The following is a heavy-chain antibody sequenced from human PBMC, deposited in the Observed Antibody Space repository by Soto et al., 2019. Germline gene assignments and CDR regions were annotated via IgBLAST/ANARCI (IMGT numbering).Heavy chain of an antibody. D-gene: IGHD2-8*01. Sequence: EVQLVESGGNVLQPGGSLRLSCAASGFISRSYWMHWVRQAPGKGLVWVSRSNRDGSRTDYADSVQGRFAVSRDNAKNTVLLQMNSRRADDTAVYYCARGVNGYYYVDYWGQGTLVTVSS. J-gene: IGHJ4*02. CDR3: ARGVNGYYYVDY. V-gene: IGHV3-74*01. CDR2: SNRDGSRT. CDR1: GFISRSYW.